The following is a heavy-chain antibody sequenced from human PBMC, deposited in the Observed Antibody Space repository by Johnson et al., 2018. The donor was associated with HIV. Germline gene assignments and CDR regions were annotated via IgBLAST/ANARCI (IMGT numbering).Heavy chain of an antibody. CDR3: AKDRNGGAFDI. Sequence: VQLVESGGGLVQPGRSLRLSCAASGFTFDDYAMHWVRQAPGKGLEWVSGISWNSGSIGYADSVKGRFTISRDNAKNSLYLQMNSLRAEDTALYYCAKDRNGGAFDIWGQGTMVTVSS. J-gene: IGHJ3*02. CDR1: GFTFDDYA. CDR2: ISWNSGSI. D-gene: IGHD1-14*01. V-gene: IGHV3-9*01.